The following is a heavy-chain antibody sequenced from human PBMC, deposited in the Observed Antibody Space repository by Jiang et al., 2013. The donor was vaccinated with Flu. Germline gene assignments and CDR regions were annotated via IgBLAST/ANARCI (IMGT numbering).Heavy chain of an antibody. CDR3: ARAAVGSIEGWFDP. V-gene: IGHV3-7*03. J-gene: IGHJ5*02. CDR2: IKQDGSEK. Sequence: LEWVANIKQDGSEKYYVDSVKGRFTISRDNAKNSLYLQMNSLRAEDTAVYYCARAAVGSIEGWFDPWGQGTLVTVSS. D-gene: IGHD6-13*01.